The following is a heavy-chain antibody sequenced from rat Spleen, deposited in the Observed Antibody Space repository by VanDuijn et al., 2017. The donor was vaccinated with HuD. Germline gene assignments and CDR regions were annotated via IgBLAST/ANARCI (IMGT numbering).Heavy chain of an antibody. CDR2: LSYDGITT. CDR3: ARRHYGYTDYFDY. CDR1: GFTFSNYG. Sequence: EVQLVESGGGLVQPGRSLKLSCAASGFTFSNYGMHWIRQAPTKGLEWVATLSYDGITTYYRDSVKGRFTISSENAKSTLYLQMDSLRSEDTATYYCARRHYGYTDYFDYWGQGVMVTVSS. D-gene: IGHD1-6*01. V-gene: IGHV5-29*01. J-gene: IGHJ2*01.